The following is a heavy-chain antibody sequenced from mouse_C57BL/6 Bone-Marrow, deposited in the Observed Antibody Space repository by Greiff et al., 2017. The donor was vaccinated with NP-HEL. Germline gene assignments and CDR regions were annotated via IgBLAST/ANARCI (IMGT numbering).Heavy chain of an antibody. Sequence: VQLQQSGGGLVKPGGSLKLSCAASGFTFSDYGMHWVRQAPEKGLEWVAYISSGSSTIYYADTVKGRFTISRDNAKNTLFLQMTSLRSEDTAMYYCARGRDGYPSWFAYWGQGTLVTVSA. V-gene: IGHV5-17*01. D-gene: IGHD2-3*01. CDR1: GFTFSDYG. CDR2: ISSGSSTI. CDR3: ARGRDGYPSWFAY. J-gene: IGHJ3*01.